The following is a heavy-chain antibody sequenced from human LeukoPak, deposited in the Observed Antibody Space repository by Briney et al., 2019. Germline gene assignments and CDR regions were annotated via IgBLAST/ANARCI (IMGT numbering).Heavy chain of an antibody. Sequence: SVKVSCKVSGYRLSALSMHWVRQAPGQGLEWMGGIIPIFGTANYAQKFQGRVTITADESTSTAYMELSSLRSEDTAVYYCATYYYDSSGYLSLFDYWGQGTLVTVSS. V-gene: IGHV1-69*13. D-gene: IGHD3-22*01. CDR2: IIPIFGTA. CDR1: GYRLSALS. J-gene: IGHJ4*02. CDR3: ATYYYDSSGYLSLFDY.